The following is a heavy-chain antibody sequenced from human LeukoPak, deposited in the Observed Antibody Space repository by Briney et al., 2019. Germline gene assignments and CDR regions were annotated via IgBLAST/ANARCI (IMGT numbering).Heavy chain of an antibody. V-gene: IGHV3-30*04. CDR3: ARGRIVGYYDSSQPFQN. J-gene: IGHJ1*01. CDR2: IAHDGNNK. CDR1: GFTFSNYA. D-gene: IGHD3-22*01. Sequence: GGSLRLSCAASGFTFSNYAMHWVRQAPGKGLEWVAVIAHDGNNKYYTDSVKGRFTISRDNSKNALYLQMNSLRAEDTAVHYCARGRIVGYYDSSQPFQNWGQGTLVTVSS.